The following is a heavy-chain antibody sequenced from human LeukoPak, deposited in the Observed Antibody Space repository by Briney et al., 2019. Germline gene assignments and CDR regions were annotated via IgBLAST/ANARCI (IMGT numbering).Heavy chain of an antibody. CDR1: GDSISSYY. CDR2: IYTSGGT. V-gene: IGHV4-4*09. Sequence: NSSETLSLTCTVSGDSISSYYWSWIRQPPGKGLEWIGYIYTSGGTNYIPSLKGRVTMSVDTSKNQFSLKLSSVTAADTAVYYCARDYCSSTSCYYYWYFDLWGRGTLVTVSS. CDR3: ARDYCSSTSCYYYWYFDL. J-gene: IGHJ2*01. D-gene: IGHD2-2*01.